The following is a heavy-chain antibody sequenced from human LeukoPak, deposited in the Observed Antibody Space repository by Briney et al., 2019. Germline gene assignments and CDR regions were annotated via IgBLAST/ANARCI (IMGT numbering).Heavy chain of an antibody. J-gene: IGHJ5*01. D-gene: IGHD6-6*01. CDR2: IYASGST. CDR3: ARLATPSTMAARGRSWFES. CDR1: GGSISSGSYY. Sequence: SETLSLTCTVSGGSISSGSYYWSWIRQPAGKGLEWIGRIYASGSTNYNPSLKSRVTISVDTSKNQFSLKLSSVTAADTAVYYCARLATPSTMAARGRSWFESWGQGTLVTVSS. V-gene: IGHV4-61*02.